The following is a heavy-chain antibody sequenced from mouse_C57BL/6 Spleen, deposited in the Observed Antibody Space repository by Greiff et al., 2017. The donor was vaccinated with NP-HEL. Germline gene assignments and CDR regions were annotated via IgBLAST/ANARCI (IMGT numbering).Heavy chain of an antibody. D-gene: IGHD2-1*01. CDR2: IHPNSGST. CDR1: GYTFTSYW. V-gene: IGHV1-64*01. Sequence: QVQLQQPGAELVKPGASVKLSCKASGYTFTSYWMHWVKQRPGQGLEWIGMIHPNSGSTNYNEKFKSKATLTVDKSSSTAYMQLSSLTSEDSAVYYCARSYGNQEGYFDYWGQGTTLTVSS. CDR3: ARSYGNQEGYFDY. J-gene: IGHJ2*01.